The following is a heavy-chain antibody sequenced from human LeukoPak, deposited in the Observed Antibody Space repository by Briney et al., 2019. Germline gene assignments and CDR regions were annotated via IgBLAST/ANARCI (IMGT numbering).Heavy chain of an antibody. J-gene: IGHJ4*02. CDR1: GFTFSNYG. V-gene: IGHV3-30*02. CDR3: AKDPGYCSGGSCYFY. Sequence: GGSLRLSCAASGFTFSNYGMHWVRQAPGKGLEWVAFIRYDGSNKYYADSVKGRFTISRDNSKNTLYLQMSSLRAEDTAVYYCAKDPGYCSGGSCYFYWGQGTLVTVSS. D-gene: IGHD2-15*01. CDR2: IRYDGSNK.